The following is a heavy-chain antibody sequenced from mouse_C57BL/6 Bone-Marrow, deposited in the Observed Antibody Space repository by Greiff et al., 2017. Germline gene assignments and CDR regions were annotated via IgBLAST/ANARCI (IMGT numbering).Heavy chain of an antibody. CDR1: GYTFTSYW. Sequence: QVQLQQPGAELVKPGASVKMSCKASGYTFTSYWITWVKQRPGQGLEWIGDLYPGSGSTNYNEKFKSKATRTVDTSSSTAYMQLSSLTSEDSAVDYWARWDYDAYWYFDVWGTGTTVTVAS. CDR3: ARWDYDAYWYFDV. J-gene: IGHJ1*03. D-gene: IGHD2-4*01. V-gene: IGHV1-55*01. CDR2: LYPGSGST.